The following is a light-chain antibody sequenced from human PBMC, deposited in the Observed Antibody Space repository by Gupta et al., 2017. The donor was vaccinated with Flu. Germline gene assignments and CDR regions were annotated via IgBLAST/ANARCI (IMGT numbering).Light chain of an antibody. J-gene: IGKJ5*01. CDR1: QSVSSN. CDR3: QQYNNGPRT. CDR2: GAS. Sequence: PATLSVSPGERATLSCRASQSVSSNVAWYQQKPGQAPRLLSYGASTRATGIPARFSGSGSGTECTLTISSLQSEDFAVYSCQQYNNGPRTFGQGTRLEIK. V-gene: IGKV3-15*01.